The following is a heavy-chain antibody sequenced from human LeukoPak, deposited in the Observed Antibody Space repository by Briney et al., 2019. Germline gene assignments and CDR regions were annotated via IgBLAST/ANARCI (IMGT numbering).Heavy chain of an antibody. CDR1: GGSINSDDYY. D-gene: IGHD4-23*01. Sequence: PSETLSLTCSVSGGSINSDDYYWNWIRQPPGKGLEWIGYIYYSGSTYYNPSLKSRVTISVDTSKNQFSLKLSFVTAADTAVYYCARHGGDYGGDSGTYYFDFWGQGTLVTVSS. V-gene: IGHV4-30-4*01. CDR3: ARHGGDYGGDSGTYYFDF. J-gene: IGHJ4*02. CDR2: IYYSGST.